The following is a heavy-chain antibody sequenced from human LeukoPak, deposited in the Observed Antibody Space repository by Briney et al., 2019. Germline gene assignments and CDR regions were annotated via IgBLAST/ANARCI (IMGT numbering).Heavy chain of an antibody. Sequence: SETLSLTCTVSGGSISDYYWSWIRQPPGKGLEWIAYINYSGNTDYNPSLKSRVTISVDTSKNQFSLRLSSVTAADTAVYYCASQRGYSYGSYYFDYWGQGTLVPVSS. V-gene: IGHV4-59*08. CDR1: GGSISDYY. CDR2: INYSGNT. D-gene: IGHD5-18*01. J-gene: IGHJ4*02. CDR3: ASQRGYSYGSYYFDY.